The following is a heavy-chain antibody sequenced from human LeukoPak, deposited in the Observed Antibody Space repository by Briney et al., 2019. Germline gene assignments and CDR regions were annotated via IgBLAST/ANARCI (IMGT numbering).Heavy chain of an antibody. D-gene: IGHD1-26*01. CDR2: TYYRSKWYY. Sequence: SQTLSLTCALSGDSVSSNSDAWNWIRQSPSRGLEWLVRTYYRSKWYYDYAVAVKSRISINPDTSKNQFSLQLSSVTPEDTAVYYCARDPVGGSTIFDYWGQGTLVTVSS. CDR3: ARDPVGGSTIFDY. V-gene: IGHV6-1*01. CDR1: GDSVSSNSDA. J-gene: IGHJ4*02.